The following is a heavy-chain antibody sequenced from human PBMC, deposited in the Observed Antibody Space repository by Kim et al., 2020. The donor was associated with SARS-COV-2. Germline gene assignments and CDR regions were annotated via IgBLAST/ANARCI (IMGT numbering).Heavy chain of an antibody. V-gene: IGHV3-9*01. CDR3: AKGLGGSWYVWFDP. D-gene: IGHD6-13*01. Sequence: ADSVKGRFTISRANAKNSLYLQMNSLRAEDTALYYCAKGLGGSWYVWFDPWGQGTLVTVSS. J-gene: IGHJ5*02.